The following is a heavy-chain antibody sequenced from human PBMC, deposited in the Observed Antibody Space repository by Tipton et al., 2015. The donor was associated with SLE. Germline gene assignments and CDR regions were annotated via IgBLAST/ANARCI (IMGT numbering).Heavy chain of an antibody. V-gene: IGHV4-59*01. CDR2: IFYSGTT. D-gene: IGHD2-15*01. CDR1: GDSINNYY. Sequence: TLSLTCSVSGDSINNYYWTWIRQPPGKGLEWIGYIFYSGTTNSNPSLESRVTMSVDMSKNQFSLRLSSVTAADTAVYYCARARTPTSWFDPWGQGTLVTVSS. J-gene: IGHJ5*02. CDR3: ARARTPTSWFDP.